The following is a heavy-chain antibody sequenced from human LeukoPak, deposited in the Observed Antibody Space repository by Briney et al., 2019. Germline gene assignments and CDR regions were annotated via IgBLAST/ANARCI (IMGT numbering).Heavy chain of an antibody. Sequence: ASVKVSCKASGYTFTSYYMHWVRQAPGRGLEWMGIINPSGGSTSYAQKFQGRVTMTRDTSTSTVYMELSSLRSEDTAVYYCARVRGYYYDSSGYYPNTCLDYWGQGTLVTVSS. CDR3: ARVRGYYYDSSGYYPNTCLDY. CDR1: GYTFTSYY. J-gene: IGHJ4*02. CDR2: INPSGGST. D-gene: IGHD3-22*01. V-gene: IGHV1-46*03.